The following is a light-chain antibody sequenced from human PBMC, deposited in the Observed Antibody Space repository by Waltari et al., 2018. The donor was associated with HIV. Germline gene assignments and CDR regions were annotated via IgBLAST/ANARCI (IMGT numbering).Light chain of an antibody. J-gene: IGLJ2*01. CDR3: CSFAGTYTI. V-gene: IGLV2-11*01. CDR1: YSDVGDYNY. CDR2: DVS. Sequence: QSALTQPRSVSGSPGQSVTLSCTGTYSDVGDYNYVSWYQQHPGKAPKLMIYDVSQRPSGVPDRFSGSKSGNTAALTISGLQADDDADYYCCSFAGTYTIFGGGTKLTVL.